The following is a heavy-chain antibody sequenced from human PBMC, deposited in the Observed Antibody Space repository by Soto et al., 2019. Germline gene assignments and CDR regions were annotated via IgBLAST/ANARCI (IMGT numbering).Heavy chain of an antibody. CDR1: GGSISSYG. CDR3: AREGYCSSTSCYVSDAFDI. CDR2: IYYSGST. D-gene: IGHD2-2*01. V-gene: IGHV4-59*01. J-gene: IGHJ3*02. Sequence: PSETLSLTCTVSGGSISSYGWSWIRQPPGKGLEWIGYIYYSGSTNYNPSLKSRVTISVDTSKNQFSLKLSSVTAADTAVYYCAREGYCSSTSCYVSDAFDIWGQGTMLTVSS.